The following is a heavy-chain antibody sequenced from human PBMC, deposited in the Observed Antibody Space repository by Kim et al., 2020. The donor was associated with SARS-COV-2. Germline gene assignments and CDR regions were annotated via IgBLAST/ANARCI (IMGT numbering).Heavy chain of an antibody. V-gene: IGHV1-2*06. CDR1: GYTFTGYY. CDR2: INPNSGGT. J-gene: IGHJ5*02. D-gene: IGHD2-21*02. Sequence: ASVKVSCKASGYTFTGYYMHWVRQAPGQGLEWMGRINPNSGGTNYAQKFQGRVTMTRDTSISTAYMELSRLRSDDTAVYYCARVLGDNRGWFDPWGQGTLVTVSS. CDR3: ARVLGDNRGWFDP.